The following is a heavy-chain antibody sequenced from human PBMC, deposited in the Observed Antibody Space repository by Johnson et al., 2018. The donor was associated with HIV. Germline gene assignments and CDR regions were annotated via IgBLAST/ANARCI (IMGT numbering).Heavy chain of an antibody. CDR1: GFTFSSYW. CDR2: IRYDGSNK. Sequence: QVQLVESGGGLVQPGGSLRLSCAASGFTFSSYWMSWVRQAPGKGLEWVAFIRYDGSNKYYADSVKGRFTISRDNSKNTLYLQMNSLRAEDTAVYYCATEYFDIWGQGTMVTVSS. CDR3: ATEYFDI. D-gene: IGHD2/OR15-2a*01. V-gene: IGHV3-30*02. J-gene: IGHJ3*02.